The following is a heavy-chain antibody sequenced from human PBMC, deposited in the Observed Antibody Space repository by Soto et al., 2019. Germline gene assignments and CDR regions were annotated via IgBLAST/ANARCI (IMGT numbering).Heavy chain of an antibody. CDR2: IKQGGSET. CDR1: GFTFSSYW. V-gene: IGHV3-7*04. D-gene: IGHD6-19*01. Sequence: EVQLVESGGGLVQPGGSLRLSCAASGFTFSSYWMSWVRQAPGRGLEWVANIKQGGSETYYRDSVRGRFTISRDNAKNSLHLQMNSLRAEDTAVYYWARQEASQSIAPDYWGQGTLVTVSS. J-gene: IGHJ4*02. CDR3: ARQEASQSIAPDY.